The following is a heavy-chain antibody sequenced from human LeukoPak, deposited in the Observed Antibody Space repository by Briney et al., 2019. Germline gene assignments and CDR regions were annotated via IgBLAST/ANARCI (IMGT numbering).Heavy chain of an antibody. CDR3: ASGRGDY. J-gene: IGHJ4*02. CDR1: GGTFSSYA. Sequence: ASVKVSCKASGGTFSSYAISWVRQATGQGLEWMGWMNPNSGNTGYAQKFQGRVTMTRNTSISTAYMELSSLRSEDTAVYYCASGRGDYWGQGTLVTVSS. CDR2: MNPNSGNT. V-gene: IGHV1-8*02.